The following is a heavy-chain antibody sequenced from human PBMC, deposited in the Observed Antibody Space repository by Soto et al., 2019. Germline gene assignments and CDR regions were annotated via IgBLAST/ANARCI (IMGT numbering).Heavy chain of an antibody. J-gene: IGHJ3*02. V-gene: IGHV3-9*01. CDR1: GFKFDDYA. D-gene: IGHD3-16*01. CDR3: LKEKAPTFRHAFDI. CDR2: ISWKSGDI. Sequence: EVQLVESGGGLVQPGGSLRLSCAASGFKFDDYAMHWVRQAPGKGLEWVSGISWKSGDINYADSVKGRFTISSDNAKNSLIRQRNNLSADDTALDFCLKEKAPTFRHAFDIWGQGTMVTVSS.